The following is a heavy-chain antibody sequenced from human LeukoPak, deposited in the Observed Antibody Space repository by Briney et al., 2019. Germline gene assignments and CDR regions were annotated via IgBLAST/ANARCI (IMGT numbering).Heavy chain of an antibody. D-gene: IGHD5-24*01. Sequence: GGSLRLSCAASGFTFSDYHMSWIRQAPGKGLEWVSYISSSGSTIYYADSVKGRFTISRDNAKNSLYLQMSSLRAEDTAVYFCARGDGYNSYYFDYWGQGTLVTVSS. CDR2: ISSSGSTI. CDR1: GFTFSDYH. J-gene: IGHJ4*02. V-gene: IGHV3-11*01. CDR3: ARGDGYNSYYFDY.